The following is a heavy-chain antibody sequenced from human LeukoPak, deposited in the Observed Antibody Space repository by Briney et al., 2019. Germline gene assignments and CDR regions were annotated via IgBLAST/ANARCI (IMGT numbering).Heavy chain of an antibody. Sequence: QPGGSLRLSCAASGFTVSSNYMSWVRQAPGKGLEWVSVIYSGGSTYYADSVKGRFTISGDNSKNTLYLQMNSLRAEDTAVYYCARAGGPYSSSWYVDYWGQGTLVTVSS. CDR3: ARAGGPYSSSWYVDY. V-gene: IGHV3-53*01. CDR2: IYSGGST. CDR1: GFTVSSNY. D-gene: IGHD6-13*01. J-gene: IGHJ4*02.